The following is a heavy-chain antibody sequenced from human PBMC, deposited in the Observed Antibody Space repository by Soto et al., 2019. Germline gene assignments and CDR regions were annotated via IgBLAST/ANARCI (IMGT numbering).Heavy chain of an antibody. CDR1: GFTFSSYS. Sequence: PGGSLRLSCAASGFTFSSYSMNWVRQAPGKGLEWVSSISSSSSYIYYADSVKGRFTISRDNAKNSLYLQMNSLRAEDTAVYYCAALQTAGTFVEMLSDWFDPWGQGTLVTVSS. CDR3: AALQTAGTFVEMLSDWFDP. CDR2: ISSSSSYI. D-gene: IGHD6-13*01. J-gene: IGHJ5*02. V-gene: IGHV3-21*01.